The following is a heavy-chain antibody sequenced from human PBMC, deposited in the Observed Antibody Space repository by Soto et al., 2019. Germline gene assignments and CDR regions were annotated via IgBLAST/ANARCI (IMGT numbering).Heavy chain of an antibody. Sequence: GGSLRLSCAASGFTFSSYSMNWVRQAPGKGLEWVSSISSSSSYIYYADSVKGRFTISRDNAKNSLYLQMNSLRAEDTAVYYFARAYYDILTGYRISLYYFDYWGQGTLVTVSS. CDR3: ARAYYDILTGYRISLYYFDY. CDR2: ISSSSSYI. CDR1: GFTFSSYS. V-gene: IGHV3-21*01. D-gene: IGHD3-9*01. J-gene: IGHJ4*02.